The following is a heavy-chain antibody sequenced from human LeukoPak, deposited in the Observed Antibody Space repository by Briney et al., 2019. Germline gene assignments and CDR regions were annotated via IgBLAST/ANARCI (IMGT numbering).Heavy chain of an antibody. Sequence: GASVKVSCKASGGTFSSYAISWVRQAPGQGLEWMGWINTNTGNPTYAQGFTGRFVFSLDTSVSTAYLQISSLKAEDTAVYYCAREEGTRDLSGAAAGKYYYYYYMDVWGKGTTVTVSS. CDR1: GGTFSSYA. D-gene: IGHD6-13*01. J-gene: IGHJ6*03. V-gene: IGHV7-4-1*02. CDR2: INTNTGNP. CDR3: AREEGTRDLSGAAAGKYYYYYYMDV.